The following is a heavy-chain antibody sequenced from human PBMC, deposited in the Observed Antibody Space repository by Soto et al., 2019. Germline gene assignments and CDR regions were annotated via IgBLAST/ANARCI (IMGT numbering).Heavy chain of an antibody. CDR2: ISAYNGNT. V-gene: IGHV1-18*01. Sequence: ASAKVCCKASGYTFTSYGISWVRQSPGQGLEWMGWISAYNGNTNYAQKLQGRVTMTTDTSTSTAYMELRSLRSDDTAVYYCARGGYYDSSGSRNYHYYGMNVWGQGTTVTVTS. D-gene: IGHD3-22*01. J-gene: IGHJ6*02. CDR1: GYTFTSYG. CDR3: ARGGYYDSSGSRNYHYYGMNV.